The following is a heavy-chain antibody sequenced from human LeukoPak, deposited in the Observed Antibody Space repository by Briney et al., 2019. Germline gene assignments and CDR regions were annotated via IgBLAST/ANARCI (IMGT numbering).Heavy chain of an antibody. D-gene: IGHD4-17*01. CDR1: GFSFSDYC. V-gene: IGHV3-48*01. J-gene: IGHJ4*02. CDR3: ARDRRYGDFPYYFDH. CDR2: IDTTSYAI. Sequence: GGSLRLSCGASGFSFSDYCMNWVRQAPGKGLEWVSYIDTTSYAIHAASVRDRFTISRDNAKNSLYLQMNSLTAEDTAVYYCARDRRYGDFPYYFDHWGQGILVTVSS.